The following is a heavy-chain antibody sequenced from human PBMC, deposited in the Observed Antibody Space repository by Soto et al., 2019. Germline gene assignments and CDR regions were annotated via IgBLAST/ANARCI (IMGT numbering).Heavy chain of an antibody. CDR3: ARERPDGARLDP. J-gene: IGHJ5*02. V-gene: IGHV4-30-4*01. CDR1: GGSISSGDYY. CDR2: IYHSGST. Sequence: QVQLQESGQGLVKPSHTLSLTCTVSGGSISSGDYYWSWIRQPPGKGLEWIGYIYHSGSTYYNPSLKSRVTISVDTSKNQFSLKLSSVTAADTAVYYCARERPDGARLDPWGQGTLVTVSS. D-gene: IGHD6-6*01.